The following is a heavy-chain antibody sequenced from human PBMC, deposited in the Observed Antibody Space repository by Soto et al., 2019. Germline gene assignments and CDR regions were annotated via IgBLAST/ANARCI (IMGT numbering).Heavy chain of an antibody. J-gene: IGHJ3*02. V-gene: IGHV3-33*01. CDR3: VRERGTFAPFEI. CDR1: GFRFSTYG. Sequence: PVVSLRLSCAASGFRFSTYGMHWVRQAPGKGLEWVAIIWANGINKYYADSVRGRFTISRDNSKNTLDLQMNSLRAEETALYYWVRERGTFAPFEIWGLGTMVTV. CDR2: IWANGINK. D-gene: IGHD1-1*01.